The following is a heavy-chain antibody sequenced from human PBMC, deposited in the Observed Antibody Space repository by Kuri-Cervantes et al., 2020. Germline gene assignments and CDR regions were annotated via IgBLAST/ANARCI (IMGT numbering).Heavy chain of an antibody. D-gene: IGHD3-10*01. Sequence: SLKISCAASGFTFDDYAMHWVRQAPGKGLEWVSGISWNSGRIGYADSVKGRFTISRDNTKNSLYLQMNSLRAEDTAVYYCARLLRGSNPYYYYYMDVWGKGTTVTVSS. CDR1: GFTFDDYA. J-gene: IGHJ6*03. V-gene: IGHV3-9*01. CDR3: ARLLRGSNPYYYYYMDV. CDR2: ISWNSGRI.